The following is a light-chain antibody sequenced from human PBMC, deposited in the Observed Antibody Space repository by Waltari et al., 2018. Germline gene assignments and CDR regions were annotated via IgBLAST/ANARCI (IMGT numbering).Light chain of an antibody. J-gene: IGLJ3*02. CDR3: QTGGHGTWV. CDR2: VNSDGSH. V-gene: IGLV4-69*01. Sequence: QLVLTHSPSASASLGASVKLTCTLSSGHSSNVIAWLQQQPEKGPRYVMKVNSDGSHSKGDEIPDRCSGSTSGAERYLTISSVQPEDEADYYCQTGGHGTWVFGGGTKLTVL. CDR1: SGHSSNV.